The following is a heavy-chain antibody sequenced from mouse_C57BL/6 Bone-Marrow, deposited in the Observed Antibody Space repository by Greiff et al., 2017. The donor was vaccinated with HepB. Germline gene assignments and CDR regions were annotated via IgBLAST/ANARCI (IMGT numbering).Heavy chain of an antibody. J-gene: IGHJ1*03. CDR2: IWTGGGT. CDR3: ARNYYGSSYWYFDV. Sequence: QVQLQESGPGLVAPSQSLSITCTVSGFSLTSYAISWVSQPPGKGLEWLGVIWTGGGTNYNSALKSRLGISKDNSKSQVFIKMNSLQTDDTARYYCARNYYGSSYWYFDVWGTGTTVTVSS. CDR1: GFSLTSYA. V-gene: IGHV2-9-1*01. D-gene: IGHD1-1*01.